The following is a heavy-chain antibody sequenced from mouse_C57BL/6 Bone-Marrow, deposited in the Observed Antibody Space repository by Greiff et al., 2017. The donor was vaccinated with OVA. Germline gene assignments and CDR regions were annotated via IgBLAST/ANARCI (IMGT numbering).Heavy chain of an antibody. CDR1: GYTFTSYW. D-gene: IGHD3-2*02. V-gene: IGHV1-55*01. Sequence: VQLQQPGAELVKPGASVTMSCKASGYTFTSYWITWVKQRPGQGLEWIGDIYPGSGSTNYNEKFKRKATLTVDTSSSTAYMQLSSLTSEDAAVYYCARGQLRLQDYWGKGTTLTVSS. CDR2: IYPGSGST. CDR3: ARGQLRLQDY. J-gene: IGHJ2*01.